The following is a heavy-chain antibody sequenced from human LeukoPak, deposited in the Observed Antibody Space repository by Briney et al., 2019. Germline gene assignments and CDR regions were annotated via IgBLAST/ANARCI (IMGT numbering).Heavy chain of an antibody. CDR2: IYHSGST. J-gene: IGHJ4*02. V-gene: IGHV4-39*07. Sequence: SETLSLTCTVSGASISSNDYYWGWIRQPPGKGLEWIGSIYHSGSTKYNPSLKSRVTISVDTSKNQFSLKLSSVTAADTAVYYCARSRTGREMATIGYFDYWGQGTLVTVSS. D-gene: IGHD5-24*01. CDR3: ARSRTGREMATIGYFDY. CDR1: GASISSNDYY.